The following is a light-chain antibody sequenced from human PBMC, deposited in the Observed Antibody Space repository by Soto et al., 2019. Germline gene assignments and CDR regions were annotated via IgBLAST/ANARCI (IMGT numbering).Light chain of an antibody. CDR3: SSYAGSSNV. J-gene: IGLJ1*01. CDR2: EVN. Sequence: QSALTQPASVSGSPGQSITISCTGTSNDVGAYNYVSWYQQHPGKAPKLVIYEVNKRPSGVPDRFSGSKSGNTASLTVSGLQAEDEADYYCSSYAGSSNVFGTGTKVTVL. V-gene: IGLV2-8*01. CDR1: SNDVGAYNY.